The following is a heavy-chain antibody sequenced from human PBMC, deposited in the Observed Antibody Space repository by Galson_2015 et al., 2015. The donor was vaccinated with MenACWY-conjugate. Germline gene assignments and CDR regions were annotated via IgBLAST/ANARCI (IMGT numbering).Heavy chain of an antibody. V-gene: IGHV3-64*02. J-gene: IGHJ4*02. CDR3: ARKDGATYGYNDY. Sequence: SLRLSCAGSGFIFTDYDMHWVHQAPGKGLEYVSAISTYGGSTYYADSVKGRSTISRDNSKNMLFLQMGSLRVEDTAVYYCARKDGATYGYNDYWGQGTLVIVSS. CDR1: GFIFTDYD. CDR2: ISTYGGST. D-gene: IGHD5-18*01.